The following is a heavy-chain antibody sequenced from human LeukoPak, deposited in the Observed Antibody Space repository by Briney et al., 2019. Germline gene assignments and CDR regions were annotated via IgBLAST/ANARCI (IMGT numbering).Heavy chain of an antibody. Sequence: ASVKVSCKASGYTFTSYGISWVRQAPGQGLEWMGWVSAYNGNTNYAQKLQGRVTMTTDTSTSTAYMELRSLRSDDTAVYYCARAFVVVPAAKFDYWGQGTLVTVSS. CDR1: GYTFTSYG. CDR3: ARAFVVVPAAKFDY. V-gene: IGHV1-18*01. CDR2: VSAYNGNT. J-gene: IGHJ4*02. D-gene: IGHD2-2*01.